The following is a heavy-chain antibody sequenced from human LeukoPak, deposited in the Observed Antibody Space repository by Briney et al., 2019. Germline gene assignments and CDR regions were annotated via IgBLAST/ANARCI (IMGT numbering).Heavy chain of an antibody. CDR2: ISYDGSNK. V-gene: IGHV3-30*19. Sequence: GGSLRLSCAASGFTFSSYGMHWVRQAPGKGLEWVAVISYDGSNKFYADSVKGRFTISRDNSKNTLYLQMNSLRAEDTAVYYCARDRVVVTAVLSGYFDYWGQGTLVTVSS. D-gene: IGHD2-21*02. CDR3: ARDRVVVTAVLSGYFDY. J-gene: IGHJ4*02. CDR1: GFTFSSYG.